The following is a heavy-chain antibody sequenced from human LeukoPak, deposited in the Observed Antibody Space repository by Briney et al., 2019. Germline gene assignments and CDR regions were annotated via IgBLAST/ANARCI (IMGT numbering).Heavy chain of an antibody. CDR2: ISGVGSDI. V-gene: IGHV3-11*01. CDR3: ARGRAHGMDV. CDR1: GFTFSDYY. Sequence: GGSLRLSCAASGFTFSDYYMNWIRQAPGKGLEWVSYISGVGSDIHYADSVKGRFTISRDNAKNSVYLQMNSLRAEDTAVYYCARGRAHGMDVWGQGTLVTVSS. J-gene: IGHJ6*02.